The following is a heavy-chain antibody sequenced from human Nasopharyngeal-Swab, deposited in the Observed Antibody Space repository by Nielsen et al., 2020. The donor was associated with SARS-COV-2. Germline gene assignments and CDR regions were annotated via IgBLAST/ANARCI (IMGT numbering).Heavy chain of an antibody. CDR3: AREVIEPAVSDAFDF. CDR1: GGSISSGAYF. J-gene: IGHJ3*01. V-gene: IGHV4-31*03. D-gene: IGHD3-16*02. Sequence: SETLSLTCTVSGGSISSGAYFWSWIRQHPGKGLEWIGYIHYTGHTFYNPSLESRLTISLDTSQNQFSLRLSSVTAADTAVYYCAREVIEPAVSDAFDFWGQGTMVTVSS. CDR2: IHYTGHT.